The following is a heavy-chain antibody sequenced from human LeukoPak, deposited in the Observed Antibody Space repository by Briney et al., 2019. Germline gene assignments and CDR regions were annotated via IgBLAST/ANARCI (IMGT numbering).Heavy chain of an antibody. J-gene: IGHJ4*02. D-gene: IGHD3-16*01. CDR1: GGSISSYH. CDR2: IYYSGST. V-gene: IGHV4-59*01. CDR3: ARDGLRGIDY. Sequence: SETLSLTCTVSGGSISSYHWSWIRQPPGKGLEWIGYIYYSGSTDYNPSLKSRVTISVDTSKNQFSLKLGSVTAADTAVYYCARDGLRGIDYWGQGTLVTVSS.